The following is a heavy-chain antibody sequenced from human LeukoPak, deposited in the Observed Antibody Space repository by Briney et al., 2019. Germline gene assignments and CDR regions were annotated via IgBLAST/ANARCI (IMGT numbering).Heavy chain of an antibody. D-gene: IGHD2-2*02. CDR3: ARGADCSSTSCYKGDWFDP. Sequence: PGGSLRLSCAASGFTFSSYNMNWVRQAPGKGLEWVSFISSSGSYIYYADSVRGRFTISRDKAETSLYLQMNSLRAEDTAVYYCARGADCSSTSCYKGDWFDPWGQGTLVTVSS. CDR2: ISSSGSYI. J-gene: IGHJ5*02. V-gene: IGHV3-21*01. CDR1: GFTFSSYN.